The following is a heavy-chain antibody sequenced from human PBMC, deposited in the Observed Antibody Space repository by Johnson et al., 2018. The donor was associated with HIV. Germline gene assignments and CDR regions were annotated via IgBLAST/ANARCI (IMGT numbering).Heavy chain of an antibody. V-gene: IGHV3-11*04. D-gene: IGHD2-15*01. Sequence: VQLVESGGGLVKPGGSLRLSCAASGFTFSDYYMSWVRQAPGKGLEWVAVISYDGSTIYYADSVKGRFTISRDNAKNSLYLQMNSLRAEDTAVYYCAKAGDLYCSGGSCYGDALDIWGQGTMVTVSS. CDR2: ISYDGSTI. CDR3: AKAGDLYCSGGSCYGDALDI. CDR1: GFTFSDYY. J-gene: IGHJ3*02.